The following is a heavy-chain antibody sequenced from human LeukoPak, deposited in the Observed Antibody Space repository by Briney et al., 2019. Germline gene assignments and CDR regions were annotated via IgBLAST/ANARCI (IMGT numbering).Heavy chain of an antibody. J-gene: IGHJ6*02. CDR1: GYTFTGYY. D-gene: IGHD6-13*01. CDR3: ARGGTAAGTYYYYGMDV. V-gene: IGHV1-2*06. CDR2: INPNSGGT. Sequence: ASVKVSCKASGYTFTGYYMHWVRQAPGQGLEWMGRINPNSGGTNYAQKFQGRVTMTRDTSISTTYMELSRLRSDDTAVYYCARGGTAAGTYYYYGMDVWGQGTTVTVSS.